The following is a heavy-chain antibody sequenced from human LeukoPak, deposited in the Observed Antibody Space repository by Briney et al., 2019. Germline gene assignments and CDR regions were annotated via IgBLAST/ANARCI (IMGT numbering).Heavy chain of an antibody. Sequence: PGGSLRLSCAVSGFTVSSDHMNWVRQAPGKGLEWVSVIYTGGNTDYADSVKGRFTISRDNSKNTVYLQMSSLRAEDTAVYYCARITTAGWHWGLGTRVTVSS. CDR1: GFTVSSDH. V-gene: IGHV3-53*01. CDR2: IYTGGNT. J-gene: IGHJ4*02. D-gene: IGHD6-19*01. CDR3: ARITTAGWH.